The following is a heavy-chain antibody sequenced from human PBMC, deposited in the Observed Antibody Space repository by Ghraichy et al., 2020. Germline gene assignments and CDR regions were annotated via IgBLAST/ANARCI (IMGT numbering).Heavy chain of an antibody. CDR3: ARVQSAVSGDYYYGMDV. J-gene: IGHJ6*02. CDR1: GFTFSSYS. D-gene: IGHD3-10*02. Sequence: GGSLRLSCAASGFTFSSYSMNWVRQAPGKGLEWVSSISSSSSYIYYADSVKGRFTISRDNAKNSLYLQMNSLRAEDTAVYYCARVQSAVSGDYYYGMDVWGQGTTVTVSS. CDR2: ISSSSSYI. V-gene: IGHV3-21*01.